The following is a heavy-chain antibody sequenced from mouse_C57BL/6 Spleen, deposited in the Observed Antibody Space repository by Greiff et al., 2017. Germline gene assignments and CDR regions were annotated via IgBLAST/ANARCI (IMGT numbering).Heavy chain of an antibody. J-gene: IGHJ3*01. D-gene: IGHD2-1*01. CDR2: ISYDGSN. CDR3: ARDIYYGNYGFAY. CDR1: GYSITSGYY. V-gene: IGHV3-6*01. Sequence: DVQLQESGPGLVKPSQSLSLTCSVTGYSITSGYYWNWIRQFPGNKLEWMGYISYDGSNNYNPSLKNRISITRDTSKNQFFLKLNSVTTEDTATYYCARDIYYGNYGFAYWGQGTLVTVSA.